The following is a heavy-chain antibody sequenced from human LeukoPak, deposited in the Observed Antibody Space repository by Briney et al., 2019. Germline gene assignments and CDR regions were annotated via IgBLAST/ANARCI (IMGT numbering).Heavy chain of an antibody. D-gene: IGHD2-2*01. V-gene: IGHV3-7*05. J-gene: IGHJ4*02. CDR3: AKSTVVVPAATFDY. Sequence: QPGGSLRLSCAASGISFSTSWMTWVRQAPGKGLEWVANINQGGSETYYVDSVKGRFTISRDNAKNSLFLQMNSLRAEDTAVYYCAKSTVVVPAATFDYWGQGTLVTVSS. CDR1: GISFSTSW. CDR2: INQGGSET.